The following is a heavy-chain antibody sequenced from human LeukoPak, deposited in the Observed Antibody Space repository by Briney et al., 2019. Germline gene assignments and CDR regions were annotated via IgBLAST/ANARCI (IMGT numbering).Heavy chain of an antibody. Sequence: PGGSLRLSCAASGFTFDDYAMHWVRQAPGKGLEWVSGISWNSGSIGYADSVKGRFTISRDNAKNSLYLQMNSLRAEDTALYYCAKDMEYSSSWYLLGAFDIWGQGTMVTVSS. CDR1: GFTFDDYA. CDR3: AKDMEYSSSWYLLGAFDI. J-gene: IGHJ3*02. CDR2: ISWNSGSI. V-gene: IGHV3-9*01. D-gene: IGHD6-13*01.